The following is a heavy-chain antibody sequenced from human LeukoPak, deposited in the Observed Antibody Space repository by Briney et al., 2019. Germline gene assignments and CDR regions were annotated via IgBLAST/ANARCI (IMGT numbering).Heavy chain of an antibody. V-gene: IGHV3-53*01. CDR3: AKDSFRCSGGTCLLYAFDM. D-gene: IGHD2-15*01. J-gene: IGHJ3*02. CDR1: GFTVSSTY. Sequence: GGSLRLSCAASGFTVSSTYMSWVRQAPGKGLEWVSVIYSGGNIYYIDSVKGRFTISRDTSKNTLYLQMNSLRAEDTAVYYCAKDSFRCSGGTCLLYAFDMWGQGTMVTVSS. CDR2: IYSGGNI.